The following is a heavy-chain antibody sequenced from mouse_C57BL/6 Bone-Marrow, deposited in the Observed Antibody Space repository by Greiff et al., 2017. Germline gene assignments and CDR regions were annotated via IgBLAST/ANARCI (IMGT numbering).Heavy chain of an antibody. D-gene: IGHD2-14*01. J-gene: IGHJ2*01. CDR3: AGPLYASGTGYYFDY. Sequence: QVHVKQSGAELAKPGASVKLSCKASGYTFTSYWMHWVKQRPGQGLEWIGYINPSSGYTKYNQKFKDKATLTADKSSSTAYMQLSSLTSENSAVYYCAGPLYASGTGYYFDYWGQGTTLTVSS. CDR2: INPSSGYT. V-gene: IGHV1-7*01. CDR1: GYTFTSYW.